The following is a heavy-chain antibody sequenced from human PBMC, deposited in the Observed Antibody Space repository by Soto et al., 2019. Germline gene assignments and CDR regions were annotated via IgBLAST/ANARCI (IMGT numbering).Heavy chain of an antibody. V-gene: IGHV1-46*02. D-gene: IGHD6-13*01. J-gene: IGHJ6*02. CDR1: GYTFNSYY. Sequence: GASLKVSCKASGYTFNSYYMHWVRQAPGQGLEWMGIINPSGGSTSYAQKFQGRVTMTRDTSTSTVYMELSSLRSEDTAVYYCARVWAAGPLNYYYSGMDVWGQGTTVNVSS. CDR3: ARVWAAGPLNYYYSGMDV. CDR2: INPSGGST.